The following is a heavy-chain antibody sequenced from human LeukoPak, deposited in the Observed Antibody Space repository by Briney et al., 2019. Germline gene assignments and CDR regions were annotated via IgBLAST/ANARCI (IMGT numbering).Heavy chain of an antibody. Sequence: EASVRVSCKASGYTFTGYYMHWVRQAPGQGLEWMGWINPNSGDTTYAQTFQGRVSMTRDTSISTAYMELSSLRYDDTAVYYCAVPPCSGGGCYFDYWGQGTLVTVSS. CDR3: AVPPCSGGGCYFDY. CDR2: INPNSGDT. J-gene: IGHJ4*02. D-gene: IGHD2-15*01. CDR1: GYTFTGYY. V-gene: IGHV1-2*02.